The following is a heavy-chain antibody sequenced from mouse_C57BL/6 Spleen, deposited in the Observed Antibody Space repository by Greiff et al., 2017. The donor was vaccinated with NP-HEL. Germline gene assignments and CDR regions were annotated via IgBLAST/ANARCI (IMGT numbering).Heavy chain of an antibody. V-gene: IGHV3-1*01. D-gene: IGHD2-1*01. CDR1: GYSITSGYD. J-gene: IGHJ3*01. CDR3: ARGGGGNSFAY. Sequence: EVHLVESGPGMVKPSQSLSLTCTVTGYSITSGYDWHLIRNFPGNQLEWMGYISYSGRPNYNPSLNSRIPITPDTSKNHFFLNFHAVTTEDTATYYCARGGGGNSFAYWGQGTLVTVSA. CDR2: ISYSGRP.